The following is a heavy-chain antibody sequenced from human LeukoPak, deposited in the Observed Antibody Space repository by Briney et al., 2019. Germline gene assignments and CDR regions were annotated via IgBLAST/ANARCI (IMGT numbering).Heavy chain of an antibody. CDR1: CTSISSYY. D-gene: IGHD3-10*01. J-gene: IGHJ3*02. Sequence: PSETLSLTCAVSCTSISSYYWNWIRQPAGKGLEWIGRINTSGYAEYNPSLESRLTMSVDTSKNHLSVRLRSVTAADTAVYYCARGVSVQWFGDFNDAFEIWGQGTMVIVSS. CDR3: ARGVSVQWFGDFNDAFEI. CDR2: INTSGYA. V-gene: IGHV4-4*07.